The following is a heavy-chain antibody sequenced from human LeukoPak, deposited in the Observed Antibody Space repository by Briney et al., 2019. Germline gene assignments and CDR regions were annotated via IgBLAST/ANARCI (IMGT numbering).Heavy chain of an antibody. Sequence: KPSETLSLTCTVSGGSISSYYWSWIRQPPGKGLEWIGYIYYSGSTNYNPSLKSRVTISVDTSKNQFSLKLSSVTAADTAVYYCARAKGGSYLGAFDIWGQGTMVTVSS. D-gene: IGHD1-26*01. CDR2: IYYSGST. J-gene: IGHJ3*02. CDR1: GGSISSYY. CDR3: ARAKGGSYLGAFDI. V-gene: IGHV4-59*08.